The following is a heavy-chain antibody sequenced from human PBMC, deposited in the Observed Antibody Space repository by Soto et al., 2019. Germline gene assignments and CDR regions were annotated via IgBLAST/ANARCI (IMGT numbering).Heavy chain of an antibody. V-gene: IGHV1-3*01. CDR1: GYTFTSYA. D-gene: IGHD6-13*01. J-gene: IGHJ4*02. CDR3: ARSIAAAGTRSFGY. Sequence: ASVKVSCKASGYTFTSYAIHWVRQAPGQRLEWMGWIDAGNGNTKYSQKFQGRVTITRDTSASTAYMELSSLRSEDTAVYYCARSIAAAGTRSFGYWGQGTMVTV. CDR2: IDAGNGNT.